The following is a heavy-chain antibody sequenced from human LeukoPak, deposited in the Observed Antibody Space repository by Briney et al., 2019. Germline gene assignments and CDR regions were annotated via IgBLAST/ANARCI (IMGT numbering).Heavy chain of an antibody. V-gene: IGHV4-34*01. CDR3: ARVAPRVAVAGTHSWPVSFDY. J-gene: IGHJ4*02. D-gene: IGHD6-19*01. Sequence: PSETLSLTCAVYGGSFSGYYWSWIRQPPGKGLEWIGEVNHSGSTNYNPSLKSRVTISVDTSKNQFSLKLSSVTAADTAVYYCARVAPRVAVAGTHSWPVSFDYWGQGTLVTVSS. CDR1: GGSFSGYY. CDR2: VNHSGST.